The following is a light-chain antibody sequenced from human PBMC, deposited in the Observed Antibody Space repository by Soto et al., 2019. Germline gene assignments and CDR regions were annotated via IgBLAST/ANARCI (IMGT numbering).Light chain of an antibody. CDR3: ATWDCSLMSGV. CDR1: SSNIGNNF. Sequence: QSVLTQPPSVSASPRQKVTISCSGSSSNIGNNFVSWYQHHQGTAPTILIYDDNKRPSGMPDRFSCTKPGTSATLDITGLQTGDEAHYYCATWDCSLMSGVFGGGTKLTVL. J-gene: IGLJ2*01. CDR2: DDN. V-gene: IGLV1-51*01.